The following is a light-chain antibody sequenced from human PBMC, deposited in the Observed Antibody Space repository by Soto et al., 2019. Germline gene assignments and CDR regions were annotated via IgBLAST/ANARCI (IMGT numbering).Light chain of an antibody. CDR3: QQRSNWPIT. V-gene: IGKV3-15*01. CDR2: GAS. Sequence: EIVMTQSPATLSVSPGERATLSCRASQSVSSNLAWYQQKPGQAPRLLIYGASTRATGIPARISGSGSGTDFTLTISSLEPEDFAVYYCQQRSNWPITFGQGTRLEIK. CDR1: QSVSSN. J-gene: IGKJ5*01.